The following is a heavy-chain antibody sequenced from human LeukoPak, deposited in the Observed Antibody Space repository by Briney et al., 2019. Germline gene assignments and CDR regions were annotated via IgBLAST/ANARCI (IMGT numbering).Heavy chain of an antibody. CDR1: GGSISSYY. V-gene: IGHV4-34*01. Sequence: PSETLSLTCTVSGGSISSYYWSWIRQPPGKGLEWIGEINHSGSTNYNPSLKSRVTISVDTSKNQFSLKLSSVTAADTAVYYCARTLRDDFWSGYYLDYWGQGTLVTVSS. CDR2: INHSGST. D-gene: IGHD3-3*01. CDR3: ARTLRDDFWSGYYLDY. J-gene: IGHJ4*02.